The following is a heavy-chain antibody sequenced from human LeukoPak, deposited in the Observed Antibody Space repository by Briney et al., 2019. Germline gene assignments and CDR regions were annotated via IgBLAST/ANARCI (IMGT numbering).Heavy chain of an antibody. CDR1: GGSFSGYY. D-gene: IGHD3-10*01. CDR3: ARDVVRGARFDY. CDR2: INHSGST. J-gene: IGHJ4*02. V-gene: IGHV4-34*01. Sequence: TSETLSLTCAVYGGSFSGYYWSWIRQPPGKGLEWIGEINHSGSTNYNPSLKSRVTISVDTSKNQFSLKLSSVTAADTAVYYCARDVVRGARFDYWGQGTLVTVSS.